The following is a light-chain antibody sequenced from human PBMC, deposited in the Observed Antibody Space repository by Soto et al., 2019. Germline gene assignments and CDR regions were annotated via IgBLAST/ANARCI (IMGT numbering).Light chain of an antibody. Sequence: EIVMTQSPATLSVSPGERATLSCRASQSVSSNLAWYQHKPGQDPRLLISGPSTSATGIQARFSGSGSGTEFTLTITRLQSEDFAVSSCQQYNYWPYTFGQATKLEIK. V-gene: IGKV3-15*01. CDR2: GPS. CDR3: QQYNYWPYT. J-gene: IGKJ2*01. CDR1: QSVSSN.